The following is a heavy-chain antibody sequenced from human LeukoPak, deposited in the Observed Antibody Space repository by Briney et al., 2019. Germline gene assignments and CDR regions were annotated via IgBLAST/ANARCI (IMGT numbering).Heavy chain of an antibody. V-gene: IGHV3-21*04. CDR2: ISSISAYL. Sequence: PGGSLRPSCAASGLPLSDYSVNSVRQTPGKGLEWVSSISSISAYLNYVASLRARLTAPRDNSKSTVYMQMNGLRTEDTAVYYGLKRLVGTNDWGQGTMVTVSS. CDR3: LKRLVGTND. D-gene: IGHD1-26*01. J-gene: IGHJ3*01. CDR1: GLPLSDYS.